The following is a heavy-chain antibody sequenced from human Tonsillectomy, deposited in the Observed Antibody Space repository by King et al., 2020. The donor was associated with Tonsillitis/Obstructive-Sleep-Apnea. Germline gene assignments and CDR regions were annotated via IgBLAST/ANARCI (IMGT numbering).Heavy chain of an antibody. Sequence: VQLQESGPGLVKPSETLSLTCTVSGGSISSYYWSWIRQPPGKGLEWIGYIYYSGSTNYNPSLKSRVTISVDTSKNQFSLKLSSVTAADTAVYYCARDFEGCSSTSCYRWFDPWGQGTLVTVSS. CDR1: GGSISSYY. CDR3: ARDFEGCSSTSCYRWFDP. CDR2: IYYSGST. V-gene: IGHV4-59*01. D-gene: IGHD2-2*01. J-gene: IGHJ5*02.